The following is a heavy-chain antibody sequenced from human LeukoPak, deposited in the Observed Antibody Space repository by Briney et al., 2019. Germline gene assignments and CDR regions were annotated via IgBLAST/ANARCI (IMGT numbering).Heavy chain of an antibody. CDR1: GGSVSSSSSY. Sequence: PSETLSLTCTVSGGSVSSSSSYWAWIRQPRGRGLEWIGSVYYSGTTYYNTSLESRVTISEDTSRNRFSLMLSSVTAADTAVYYCVRQNSDYYYYYLDVWGEGTTVIVSS. J-gene: IGHJ6*03. V-gene: IGHV4-39*01. CDR3: VRQNSDYYYYYLDV. CDR2: VYYSGTT. D-gene: IGHD1-7*01.